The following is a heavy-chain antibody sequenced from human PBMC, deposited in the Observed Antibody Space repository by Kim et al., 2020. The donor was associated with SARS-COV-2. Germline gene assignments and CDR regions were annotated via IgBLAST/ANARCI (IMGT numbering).Heavy chain of an antibody. CDR1: GYTFTSYY. D-gene: IGHD3-22*01. CDR3: ARVRRYDSSGYYYWGGSRVYDY. V-gene: IGHV1-46*01. J-gene: IGHJ4*02. CDR2: INPSGGST. Sequence: ASVKVSCKASGYTFTSYYMHWVRQAPGQGLEWMGIINPSGGSTSYAQKFQGRVTMTRDTSTSTVYMELSSLRSEDTAVYYCARVRRYDSSGYYYWGGSRVYDYWGQGTLVTVSS.